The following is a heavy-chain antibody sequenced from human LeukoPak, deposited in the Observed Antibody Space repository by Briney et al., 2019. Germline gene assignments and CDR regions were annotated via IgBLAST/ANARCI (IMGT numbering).Heavy chain of an antibody. V-gene: IGHV3-7*01. J-gene: IGHJ4*02. Sequence: PGGSLRLSCAASGFTFSDYYMSWIRQAPGKGLEWVANIKQDGSEKYYVDSVKGRFTISRDNAKNSLYLQMNSLRAEDTAVYYCARDSALRFLEWPNPLDYWGQGTLVTVSS. CDR1: GFTFSDYY. D-gene: IGHD3-3*01. CDR2: IKQDGSEK. CDR3: ARDSALRFLEWPNPLDY.